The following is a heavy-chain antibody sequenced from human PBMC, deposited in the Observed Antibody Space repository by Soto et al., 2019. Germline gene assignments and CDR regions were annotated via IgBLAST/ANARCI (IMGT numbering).Heavy chain of an antibody. CDR1: GFTVSSNY. Sequence: EVQLVESGGGLIQPGGSLRLSCAASGFTVSSNYMSWVRQAPGKGLEWVSVIYSDGSTYYADSVKGRFTISRDNSKNTLYLQMHSLRAEDTAVYYCARVGYAVSTGGAFDMWGQGTMVTVSS. V-gene: IGHV3-53*01. J-gene: IGHJ3*02. CDR3: ARVGYAVSTGGAFDM. CDR2: IYSDGST. D-gene: IGHD4-17*01.